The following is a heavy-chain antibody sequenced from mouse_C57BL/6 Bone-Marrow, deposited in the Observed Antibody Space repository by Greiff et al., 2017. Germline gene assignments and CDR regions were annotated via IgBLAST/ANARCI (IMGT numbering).Heavy chain of an antibody. J-gene: IGHJ2*01. D-gene: IGHD1-1*02. CDR3: ARYLWDY. CDR1: GFTFTDYY. V-gene: IGHV7-3*01. CDR2: IRNKANGYTT. Sequence: EVKLMESGGGLVQPGGSLSLSCAASGFTFTDYYMSWVRQPPGKALEWLGFIRNKANGYTTEYSASVKGRFTISRDNSQNILYLQMNALRAEDSATYYCARYLWDYWGQGTTLTVSS.